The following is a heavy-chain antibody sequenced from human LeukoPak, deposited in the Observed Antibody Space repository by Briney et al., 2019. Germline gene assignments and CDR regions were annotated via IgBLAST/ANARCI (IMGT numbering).Heavy chain of an antibody. V-gene: IGHV4-59*08. CDR3: ARHGGGYSFDY. Sequence: SETLSLTCTVSGGSIRSYYWSWIRQPPVKGLEWTGYIYDSGSTNYNPSLKSRVTISVDTSKNQFSLKLSSVTAADTAVYYCARHGGGYSFDYWGQGTLVTVSS. J-gene: IGHJ4*02. CDR1: GGSIRSYY. D-gene: IGHD5-24*01. CDR2: IYDSGST.